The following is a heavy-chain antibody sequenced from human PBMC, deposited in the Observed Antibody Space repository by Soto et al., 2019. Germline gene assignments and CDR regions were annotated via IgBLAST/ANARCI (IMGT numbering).Heavy chain of an antibody. V-gene: IGHV3-48*02. J-gene: IGHJ4*02. CDR1: GFTFSSYS. Sequence: GGSLRLSCAASGFTFSSYSMNWVRQAPGKGLEWVSYISSSSSTIYYADSVKGRFTISRDNAKNSLYLQMNSLRDEDTAVYYCARDPYDSSGYYYEPFDYWGQGTLVTVSS. CDR3: ARDPYDSSGYYYEPFDY. CDR2: ISSSSSTI. D-gene: IGHD3-22*01.